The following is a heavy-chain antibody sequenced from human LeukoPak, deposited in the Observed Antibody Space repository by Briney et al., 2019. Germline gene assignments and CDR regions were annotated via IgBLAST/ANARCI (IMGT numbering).Heavy chain of an antibody. D-gene: IGHD5-18*01. CDR3: ARAVREYSYGYV. CDR1: GGTFSSYA. V-gene: IGHV1-69*04. J-gene: IGHJ6*02. CDR2: IIPILGIA. Sequence: SVKVSCKASGGTFSSYAISWVRQAPGQGLEWMGRIIPILGIADYAQKFQGRVTITADKSTSTAYMELSSLRSEDTAVYYCARAVREYSYGYVWGQGTTVTVSS.